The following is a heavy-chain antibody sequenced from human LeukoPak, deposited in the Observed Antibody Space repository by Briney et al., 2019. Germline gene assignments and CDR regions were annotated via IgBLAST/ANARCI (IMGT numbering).Heavy chain of an antibody. CDR3: AKGKGYYDSSGYIGYYFDY. D-gene: IGHD3-22*01. V-gene: IGHV3-23*01. Sequence: GGALRLSCAASGFTFSSYAMIWLRQAPGKGLEGVSAISGSGGSTYYAASVKGRFTITRDNSKNTLYLQMNSLRAEDTAVYYCAKGKGYYDSSGYIGYYFDYWGQGTLVTVSS. J-gene: IGHJ4*02. CDR2: ISGSGGST. CDR1: GFTFSSYA.